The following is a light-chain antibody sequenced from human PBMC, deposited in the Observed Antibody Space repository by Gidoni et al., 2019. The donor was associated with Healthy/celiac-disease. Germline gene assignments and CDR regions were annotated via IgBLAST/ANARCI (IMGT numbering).Light chain of an antibody. CDR2: GAS. CDR1: QSVSSN. J-gene: IGKJ4*01. CDR3: QQYNNWPPLT. V-gene: IGKV3-15*01. Sequence: EIVMTQSPDTLSVSPGERATLSCRASQSVSSNLAWYQQKPGQAPRLLIYGASTRATGIPARFSGSGSATEFTLTISSLQSEDFAVYYCQQYNNWPPLTFGGGTQVEIK.